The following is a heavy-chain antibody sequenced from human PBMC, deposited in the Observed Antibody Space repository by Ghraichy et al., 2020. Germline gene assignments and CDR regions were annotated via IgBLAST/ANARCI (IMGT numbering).Heavy chain of an antibody. D-gene: IGHD4-23*01. Sequence: SETLSLTCAVYGGSFSGYYWSWIRQPPGKGLEWIGEINHSGSTNYNPSLKSRVTISVDTSKNQFSLKLSSVTAADTAVYYCARLAALWTTGVTGDWFDPWGQGTLVTVSS. CDR3: ARLAALWTTGVTGDWFDP. J-gene: IGHJ5*02. CDR1: GGSFSGYY. V-gene: IGHV4-34*01. CDR2: INHSGST.